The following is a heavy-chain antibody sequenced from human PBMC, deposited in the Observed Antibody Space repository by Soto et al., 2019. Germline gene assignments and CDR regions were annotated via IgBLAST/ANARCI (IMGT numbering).Heavy chain of an antibody. CDR1: GFTFSDYA. J-gene: IGHJ4*02. CDR3: ARTYYAFWSGFSD. CDR2: ISYEGSEK. V-gene: IGHV3-30*03. D-gene: IGHD3-3*01. Sequence: QVHLEESGGRVVQPGTSLRLSCAASGFTFSDYAMHWIRQPPGKGLEWVAIISYEGSEKYYSDSVKGRFTISRDNSKNTVYLQMNSVRGDDTAVYYCARTYYAFWSGFSDWGQGALVTVSS.